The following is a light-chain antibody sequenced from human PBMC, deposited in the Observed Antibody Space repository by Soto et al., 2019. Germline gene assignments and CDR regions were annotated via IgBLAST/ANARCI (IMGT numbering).Light chain of an antibody. Sequence: EIVLTQSPCTLSLSPGERATLTCRASQSFRGLLAWYQQKPGQAPRLLIYDASSRASGVPARFSGSGSGTDFTLTISSLEPEDFALYYCQQRNSWPPITFGQGTRLEIK. CDR3: QQRNSWPPIT. J-gene: IGKJ5*01. V-gene: IGKV3-11*01. CDR2: DAS. CDR1: QSFRGL.